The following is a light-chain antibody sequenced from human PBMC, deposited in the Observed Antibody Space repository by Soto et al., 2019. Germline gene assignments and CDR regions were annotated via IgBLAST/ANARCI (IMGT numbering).Light chain of an antibody. Sequence: QSALTQPASVSGSRGQSITISCTGTSSDVGGYNYVSWYQQDPGKAPKLMIYDVSNRPSGVSNRFSGSKSGNTASLTISGLQAEDEADYYCSSYTSSSTLVFGGGTKLTVL. J-gene: IGLJ2*01. V-gene: IGLV2-14*01. CDR1: SSDVGGYNY. CDR2: DVS. CDR3: SSYTSSSTLV.